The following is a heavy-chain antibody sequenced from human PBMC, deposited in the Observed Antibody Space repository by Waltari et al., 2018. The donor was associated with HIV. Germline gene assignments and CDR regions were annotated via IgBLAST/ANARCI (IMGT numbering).Heavy chain of an antibody. V-gene: IGHV4-4*08. Sequence: VQLQESGPRLVKHSGPLSLICNVSGDSMKTYYWRWIRQTPQKGMEWLGIVYASGNTRHNSGTTVSNPSFTSRVSVVAAMSINQFSLRLRSVTTADTGVYFCARGNCRTGSCLLLRFPFDLWGQGIAVSVSS. J-gene: IGHJ6*01. CDR1: GDSMKTYY. CDR3: ARGNCRTGSCLLLRFPFDL. CDR2: VYASGNT. D-gene: IGHD2-15*01.